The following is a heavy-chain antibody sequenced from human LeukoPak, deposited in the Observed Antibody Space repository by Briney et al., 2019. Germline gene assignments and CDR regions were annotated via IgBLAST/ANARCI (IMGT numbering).Heavy chain of an antibody. CDR1: GGSFSSYA. Sequence: ASVKVSCKASGGSFSSYAISWVRQAPGQGLEWMGWINPNSGDTNYAQKFQGRVTMTRDTSISTAYMELSRLRSDDTAVYYCARVRYRLAETYIDYWGQGTLVTVSS. D-gene: IGHD3-16*01. CDR3: ARVRYRLAETYIDY. CDR2: INPNSGDT. V-gene: IGHV1-2*02. J-gene: IGHJ4*02.